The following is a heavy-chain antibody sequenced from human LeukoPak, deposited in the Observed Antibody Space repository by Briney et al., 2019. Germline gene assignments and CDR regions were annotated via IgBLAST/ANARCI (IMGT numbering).Heavy chain of an antibody. J-gene: IGHJ6*03. CDR1: GFTLSSYG. CDR2: IRYDGSNK. Sequence: GGSLRLSCAASGFTLSSYGMHWVRQAPGKGLEWVAFIRYDGSNKYYADSVKGRFTISRDNSKNTLYLQMNSLRAEDTAVYYCAKDREDGYNYYYYMDVWGKGTTVTVSS. D-gene: IGHD5-24*01. CDR3: AKDREDGYNYYYYMDV. V-gene: IGHV3-30*02.